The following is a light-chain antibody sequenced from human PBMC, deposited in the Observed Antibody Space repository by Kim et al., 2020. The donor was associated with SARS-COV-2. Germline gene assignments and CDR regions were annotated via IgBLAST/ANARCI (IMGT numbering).Light chain of an antibody. J-gene: IGKJ4*01. CDR2: GAS. Sequence: EIVLTQSPGTLSLSPGERATLSCRASQSLSSTYLAWYQQKPGQAPRLLIYGASSRATGIPDRFSGSGSGTDFTLTISRLGAEDFAVFYCQHYGSSVLTFGGGTKVDIK. V-gene: IGKV3-20*01. CDR1: QSLSSTY. CDR3: QHYGSSVLT.